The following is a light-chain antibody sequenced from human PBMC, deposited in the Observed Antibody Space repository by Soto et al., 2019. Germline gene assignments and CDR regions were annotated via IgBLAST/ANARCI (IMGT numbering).Light chain of an antibody. CDR1: QGISSY. J-gene: IGKJ4*01. CDR2: DAS. Sequence: IHLTHSPSSLSASLGDIVTITFRASQGISSYLGWYQQKPVKAPNLLIYDASTLHSGVPSRFSGGGSGTDFTLTISSLQPEDFATYYCQQVNVYPSTFGGGTKVDIK. V-gene: IGKV1-9*01. CDR3: QQVNVYPST.